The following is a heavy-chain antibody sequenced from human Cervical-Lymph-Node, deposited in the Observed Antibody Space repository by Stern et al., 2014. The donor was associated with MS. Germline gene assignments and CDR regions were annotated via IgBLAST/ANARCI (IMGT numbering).Heavy chain of an antibody. J-gene: IGHJ2*01. V-gene: IGHV3-23*04. D-gene: IGHD6-19*01. CDR2: IRPSGTVT. CDR3: AKQSKSGCVGYFDL. CDR1: GVTFTDYA. Sequence: EVQLEESGGGLVRPGGSLRLSCAASGVTFTDYAMNWVRQAPGKGLEWVSVIRPSGTVTSYADSVKGRFTISRDTSTNILYLQMNSLRAEDTAVYYCAKQSKSGCVGYFDLWGRGTLVTVSS.